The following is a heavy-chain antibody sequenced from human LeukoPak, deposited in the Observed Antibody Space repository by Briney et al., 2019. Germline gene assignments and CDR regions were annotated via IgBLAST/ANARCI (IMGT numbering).Heavy chain of an antibody. D-gene: IGHD1-26*01. CDR1: GFTFSSYG. J-gene: IGHJ6*03. Sequence: GGTLRPSCAASGFTFSSYGMNWVRQSPGKGLEWVSGISGSGGSTYYADSVKGRFTISRDNSKKTLYLQMNSLRAEDTAVYYCAKDSKIVGPTFRSYHYMDVWGKGTTVTVSS. CDR2: ISGSGGST. V-gene: IGHV3-23*01. CDR3: AKDSKIVGPTFRSYHYMDV.